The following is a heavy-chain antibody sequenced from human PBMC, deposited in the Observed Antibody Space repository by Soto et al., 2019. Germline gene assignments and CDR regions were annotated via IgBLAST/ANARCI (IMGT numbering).Heavy chain of an antibody. J-gene: IGHJ5*01. Sequence: QVQLVESGGGVVQPGRSLRLSCAASGFPFGTYPMHWVRQAPGRGLEWVAIISNDGSGKFYPDPEKGRFAISGANSANPLFVAMNRLKAADTAVYYCGRDTNPMGAGYCAYNRFASWGQGTLVTVSS. CDR1: GFPFGTYP. CDR2: ISNDGSGK. V-gene: IGHV3-30*09. D-gene: IGHD6-25*01. CDR3: GRDTNPMGAGYCAYNRFAS.